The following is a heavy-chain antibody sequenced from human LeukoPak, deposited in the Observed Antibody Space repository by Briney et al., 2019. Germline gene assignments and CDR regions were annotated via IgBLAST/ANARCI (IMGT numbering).Heavy chain of an antibody. D-gene: IGHD6-19*01. J-gene: IGHJ4*02. CDR2: IYSGGST. Sequence: PGGSLRLSCAASGFTVSSYFMSWVRQAPGKGLEWVSVIYSGGSTYFADSVKGRFTISRDNSKNTLYPQMNSLRAEDTAVYYCARGRIEVAGYFDSWGQGTLVTVSS. CDR1: GFTVSSYF. V-gene: IGHV3-53*01. CDR3: ARGRIEVAGYFDS.